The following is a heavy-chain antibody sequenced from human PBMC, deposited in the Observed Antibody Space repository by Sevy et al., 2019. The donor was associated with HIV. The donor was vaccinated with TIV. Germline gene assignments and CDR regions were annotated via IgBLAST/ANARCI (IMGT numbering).Heavy chain of an antibody. Sequence: GGSLRLSCAASGFAFSTHAMHWVRQAPGKGLERVAVISYEGTETFYAASVEGRFTISRDNSKNMLSLQINSLRPEDTAVYYCARDGGNSVKWYPLYWGHGTLVTVSS. J-gene: IGHJ4*01. V-gene: IGHV3-30-3*01. CDR3: ARDGGNSVKWYPLY. CDR2: ISYEGTET. CDR1: GFAFSTHA. D-gene: IGHD2-2*01.